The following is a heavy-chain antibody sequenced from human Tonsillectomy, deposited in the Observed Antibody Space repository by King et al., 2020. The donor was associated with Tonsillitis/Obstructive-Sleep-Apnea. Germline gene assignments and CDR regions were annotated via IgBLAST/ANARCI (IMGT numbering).Heavy chain of an antibody. D-gene: IGHD1-26*01. V-gene: IGHV1-18*01. CDR3: ASDPPNKWDLPAQDSYMDV. CDR2: ISSFNGPT. Sequence: VQLVESGPEVRQPGASVKVTCKTSGYTFIAYGITWVRQAPGQGLEWMGWISSFNGPTPFAQNIQGRVTMNTDTSTSRAYMELRSLRSDDTAVYYCASDPPNKWDLPAQDSYMDVWGNGTMVTVSS. J-gene: IGHJ6*03. CDR1: GYTFIAYG.